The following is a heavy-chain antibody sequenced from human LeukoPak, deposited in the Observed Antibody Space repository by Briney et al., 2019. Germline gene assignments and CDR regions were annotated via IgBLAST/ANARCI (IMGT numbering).Heavy chain of an antibody. CDR3: ARNPYTDYYFDY. V-gene: IGHV3-30-3*01. D-gene: IGHD2-21*01. CDR2: ISYDGSNK. J-gene: IGHJ4*02. Sequence: GGSLRLSCAASGFTFSNYAVHWVPQAPGKGLEWVAVISYDGSNKYYADSVKGRFTISRDNSKNTLYLQMNSLRADDTAVYYCARNPYTDYYFDYWGQGTLVTVSS. CDR1: GFTFSNYA.